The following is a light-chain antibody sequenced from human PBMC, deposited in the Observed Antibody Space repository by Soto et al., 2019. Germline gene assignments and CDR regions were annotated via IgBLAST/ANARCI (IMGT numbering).Light chain of an antibody. CDR1: QSVNNNF. CDR2: ETS. V-gene: IGKV3-20*01. CDR3: QQYGSSPKT. J-gene: IGKJ1*01. Sequence: EIVLTQSPGTLSLSPGERATLSCRASQSVNNNFLAWYQQNPGQAPRLLIYETSIRATDTPDRFSGSGSGTDFTLTISRLQPEDSAVYHCQQYGSSPKTFGQGTKVEIK.